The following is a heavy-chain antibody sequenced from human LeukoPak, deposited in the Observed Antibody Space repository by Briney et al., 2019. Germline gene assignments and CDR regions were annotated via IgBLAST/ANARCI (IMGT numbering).Heavy chain of an antibody. J-gene: IGHJ4*02. D-gene: IGHD3-10*01. CDR2: IYYSGST. CDR3: ARALGDYYGSGSYQTNFDY. V-gene: IGHV4-39*07. CDR1: GGSISSSSYY. Sequence: SETLSLTCTVSGGSISSSSYYWGWIRQPPGKGLEWIGSIYYSGSTYYNPSLKSRVTISVDTSKNQFSLKLSSVTAADTAVYYCARALGDYYGSGSYQTNFDYWGQGTLVTVSS.